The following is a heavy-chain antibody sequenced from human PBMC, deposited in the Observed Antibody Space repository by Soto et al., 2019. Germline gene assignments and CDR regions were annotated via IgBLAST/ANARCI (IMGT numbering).Heavy chain of an antibody. CDR3: AREVGVNKWELLYYGMDV. Sequence: GGSLRLSCAASGFTFSSYSMNWVRQAPGKGLEWVSYISSSSSTIYYADSVKGRFTISRDNAKNSLYLQMNSLRDEDTAVYYCAREVGVNKWELLYYGMDVWGQGTTVTVSS. V-gene: IGHV3-48*02. J-gene: IGHJ6*02. CDR2: ISSSSSTI. CDR1: GFTFSSYS. D-gene: IGHD1-26*01.